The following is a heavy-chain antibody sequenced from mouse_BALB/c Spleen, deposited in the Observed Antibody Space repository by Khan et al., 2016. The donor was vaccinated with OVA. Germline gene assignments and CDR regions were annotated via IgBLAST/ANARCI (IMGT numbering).Heavy chain of an antibody. V-gene: IGHV3-2*02. Sequence: EVQLQESGPGLVKPSQSLSLTCTVNGYSITSNYAWNWIRQFPGNKLEWMGYISYSGSTNYKPSLKSRLSITRDTSKNQFFLLLHSVTTEDSATYYCARGNYYGDALDYWGQGTSVTVSS. CDR3: ARGNYYGDALDY. CDR1: GYSITSNYA. J-gene: IGHJ4*01. CDR2: ISYSGST. D-gene: IGHD1-1*01.